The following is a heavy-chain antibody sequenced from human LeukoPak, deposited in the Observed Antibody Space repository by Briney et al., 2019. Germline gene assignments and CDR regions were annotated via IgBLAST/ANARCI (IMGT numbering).Heavy chain of an antibody. D-gene: IGHD3-9*01. CDR2: ISGGGGST. Sequence: GGSLRLSCAASGFTFSSYAMTWVRQSPGKGLEWVSAISGGGGSTYYAYYTDSVKGRFTISRDNSKNTLYLQMNSLRAEDAAVYYCAKFYDILTAYFDYWGQGTLVTVSS. CDR1: GFTFSSYA. CDR3: AKFYDILTAYFDY. V-gene: IGHV3-23*01. J-gene: IGHJ4*02.